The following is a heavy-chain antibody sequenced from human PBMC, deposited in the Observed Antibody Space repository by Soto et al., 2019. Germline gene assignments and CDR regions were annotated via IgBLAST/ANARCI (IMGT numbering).Heavy chain of an antibody. V-gene: IGHV3-33*01. J-gene: IGHJ6*02. Sequence: GWLRRSGSASGFTFSSYGMHWVRQAPGKGLEWVAVIWYDGSNKYYADSVKGRFTISRDNSKNTLYLQMNSLRAEDTAVYYCARTSCSGNTCTSPYYYYYGMDVWGQGSKVTVSS. CDR3: ARTSCSGNTCTSPYYYYYGMDV. CDR1: GFTFSSYG. D-gene: IGHD2-2*01. CDR2: IWYDGSNK.